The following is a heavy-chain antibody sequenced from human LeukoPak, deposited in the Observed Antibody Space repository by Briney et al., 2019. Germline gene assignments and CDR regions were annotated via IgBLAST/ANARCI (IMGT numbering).Heavy chain of an antibody. CDR1: GDSMSNYY. V-gene: IGHV4-59*08. CDR2: IYYNGSP. Sequence: SETLSLTCTVSGDSMSNYYWSWIRQPPGKGLEWIGYIYYNGSPKYNPSLKSQVTISVDTSQNQFSLKLSSVTAADTAVDYCARHGFYDFWSGLDPWGQGTLVTVSS. CDR3: ARHGFYDFWSGLDP. J-gene: IGHJ5*02. D-gene: IGHD3-3*01.